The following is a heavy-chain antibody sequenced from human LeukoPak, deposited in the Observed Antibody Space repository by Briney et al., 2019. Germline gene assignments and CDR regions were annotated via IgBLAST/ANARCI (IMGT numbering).Heavy chain of an antibody. CDR1: GGSFSGYY. J-gene: IGHJ5*02. Sequence: SETLSLTCAVYGGSFSGYYWSWIRQPPGKGLEWIGEINHSGSTNYNPSLKSRVTISVDTSKNQFSLKLSSVTAADTAVYYCARWAYYYDSSGYYYPNWFDPWGQGTLVTVSS. V-gene: IGHV4-34*01. CDR2: INHSGST. D-gene: IGHD3-22*01. CDR3: ARWAYYYDSSGYYYPNWFDP.